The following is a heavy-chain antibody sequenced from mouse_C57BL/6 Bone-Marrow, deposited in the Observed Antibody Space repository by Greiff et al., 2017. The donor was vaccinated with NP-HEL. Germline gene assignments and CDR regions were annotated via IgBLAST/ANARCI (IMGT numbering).Heavy chain of an antibody. CDR1: GFTFSDYY. D-gene: IGHD1-1*01. CDR3: ARDRGSSPFAY. CDR2: INYDGSST. V-gene: IGHV5-16*01. Sequence: EVKLMESEGGLVQPGSSMKLSCTASGFTFSDYYMAWVRQVPEKGLEWVANINYDGSSTYYLDSLKSRFIISRDNAKNILYLQMSSLKSEDTATYYCARDRGSSPFAYWGQGTLVTVSA. J-gene: IGHJ3*01.